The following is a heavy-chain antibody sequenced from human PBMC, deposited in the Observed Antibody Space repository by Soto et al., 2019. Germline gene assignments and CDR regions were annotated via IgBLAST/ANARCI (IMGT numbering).Heavy chain of an antibody. Sequence: PSETLSLTCTVSGGSVSTGSYYWSWIRQPPGKGLEWIGYIYYGGSTNYNPSLKSRVTISVDMSKNQFSLKLSSVTAADTAVYYCARDKSRLHFYDSSGYYGNWFDPWGQGTLVTVSS. CDR3: ARDKSRLHFYDSSGYYGNWFDP. CDR1: GGSVSTGSYY. J-gene: IGHJ5*02. V-gene: IGHV4-61*01. CDR2: IYYGGST. D-gene: IGHD3-22*01.